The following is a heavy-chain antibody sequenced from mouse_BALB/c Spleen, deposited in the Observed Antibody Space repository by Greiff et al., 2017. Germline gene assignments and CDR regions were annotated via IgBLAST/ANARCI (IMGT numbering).Heavy chain of an antibody. CDR1: GYTFTDYV. Sequence: VKLVESGPELVKPGASVKMSCKASGYTFTDYVISWVKQRTGQGLEWIGEIYPGSGSTYYNEKFKGKATLTADKSSNTAYMQLSSLTSEDSAVYFCARVTTATGAMDYWGQGTSVTVSS. V-gene: IGHV1-77*01. D-gene: IGHD1-2*01. CDR3: ARVTTATGAMDY. CDR2: IYPGSGST. J-gene: IGHJ4*01.